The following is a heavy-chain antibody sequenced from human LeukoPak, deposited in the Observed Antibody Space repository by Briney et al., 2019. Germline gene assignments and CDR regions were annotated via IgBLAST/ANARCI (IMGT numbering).Heavy chain of an antibody. CDR2: ISGSGGST. Sequence: GGSLRLSCAASGFTFSSYAMSWVRQAPGKGLEGVPAISGSGGSTYYANSVKGRFTLSQDNSQDTLYLQMNSLRAEDRAVYYCAKLIGVGCTYYFDCWGQGTLVTHSP. CDR1: GFTFSSYA. V-gene: IGHV3-23*01. D-gene: IGHD2-21*01. J-gene: IGHJ4*02. CDR3: AKLIGVGCTYYFDC.